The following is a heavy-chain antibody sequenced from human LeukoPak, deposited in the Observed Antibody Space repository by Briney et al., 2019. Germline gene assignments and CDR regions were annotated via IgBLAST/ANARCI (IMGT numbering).Heavy chain of an antibody. V-gene: IGHV4-59*01. CDR2: ISYSGST. CDR1: GGSISSYY. Sequence: PSETLSLTCTVSGGSISSYYWSWIRQPPGKGLEWIGYISYSGSTNYNPSLKSRVTISVDTSKNQFSLKLSSVTAADTAVYSCARVVWVSGIAVAGAGGWFDPWGQGTLVTVSS. D-gene: IGHD6-19*01. J-gene: IGHJ5*02. CDR3: ARVVWVSGIAVAGAGGWFDP.